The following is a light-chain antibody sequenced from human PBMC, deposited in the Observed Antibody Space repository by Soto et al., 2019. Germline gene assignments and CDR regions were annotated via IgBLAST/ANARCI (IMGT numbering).Light chain of an antibody. CDR1: QSVSSY. V-gene: IGKV3-11*01. Sequence: EIVLTQSPATLSLSPGERATLSCRASQSVSSYLAWDQQKPGQAPRLLIYDASNRATGIPARFSGSGSGTDFTLTINYLEPEDYAVYYCQQRSNWPFLTFGGGTKVEIK. CDR2: DAS. CDR3: QQRSNWPFLT. J-gene: IGKJ4*01.